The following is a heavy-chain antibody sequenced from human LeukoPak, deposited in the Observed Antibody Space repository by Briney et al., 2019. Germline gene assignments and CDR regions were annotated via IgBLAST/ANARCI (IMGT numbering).Heavy chain of an antibody. J-gene: IGHJ4*02. CDR2: ICGSGGST. Sequence: PGGSLRLSCAASGFTFSNYAMSWVRQAPGKGLEWVSSICGSGGSTYYADSVKGRFTISRDNSQNTLYLQMNSLRAEDTAVYYCARDYYFDHWGQGTLVTVSS. V-gene: IGHV3-23*01. CDR3: ARDYYFDH. CDR1: GFTFSNYA.